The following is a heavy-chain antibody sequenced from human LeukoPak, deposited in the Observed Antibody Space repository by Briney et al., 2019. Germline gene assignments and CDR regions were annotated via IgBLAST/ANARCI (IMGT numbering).Heavy chain of an antibody. CDR1: GFTFTSYW. J-gene: IGHJ4*02. Sequence: GGSLRLSCAASGFTFTSYWMHWVRQAPGKGLEWVSSISSSSSYIYYADSVKGRFTISRDNAKNSLYLQMNSLRAEDTAMYYCARDHRRGGTIDYWGQGTLVTVSS. V-gene: IGHV3-21*01. CDR2: ISSSSSYI. CDR3: ARDHRRGGTIDY. D-gene: IGHD1-1*01.